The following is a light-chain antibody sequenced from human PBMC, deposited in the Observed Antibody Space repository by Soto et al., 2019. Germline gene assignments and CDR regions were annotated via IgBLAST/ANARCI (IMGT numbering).Light chain of an antibody. CDR3: QQSYSTPRT. J-gene: IGKJ5*01. V-gene: IGKV3-20*01. CDR2: GAS. CDR1: QSVSNNY. Sequence: EIVLTQSPGTLSLSPGERATLSCRASQSVSNNYLAWYQQKPGQAPRLLIYGASSRATGIPNRFSGSGSGTDFTLTISSLQPEDFATYYCQQSYSTPRTFGQGTRLEIK.